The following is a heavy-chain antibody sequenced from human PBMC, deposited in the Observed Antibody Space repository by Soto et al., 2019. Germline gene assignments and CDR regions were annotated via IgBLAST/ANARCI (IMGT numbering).Heavy chain of an antibody. CDR2: FDAENGNT. Sequence: ASVKVSCKVSGYTLTELSMHWVRQAPGKGLEWMGGFDAENGNTIYAQKFQGRVTMTTDTSTSTAYMELRSLRSDDTAVYYCARDWRFLEFRVWFDPWGQGTLVTVSS. V-gene: IGHV1-24*01. J-gene: IGHJ5*02. CDR3: ARDWRFLEFRVWFDP. CDR1: GYTLTELS. D-gene: IGHD3-3*01.